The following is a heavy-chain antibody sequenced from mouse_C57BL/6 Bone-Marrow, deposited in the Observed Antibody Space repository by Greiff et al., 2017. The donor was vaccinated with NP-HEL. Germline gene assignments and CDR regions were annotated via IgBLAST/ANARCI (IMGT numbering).Heavy chain of an antibody. CDR2: IDPSDSYT. Sequence: QVQLQQPGAELVMPGASVKLSCKASGYTFTSYWMHWVKQRPGQGLEWIGEIDPSDSYTNYNQKFKGKSTLTVDKSSSTAYMQLSSLTSEDAAVYYCARALHYYGSSDDYVDYWGQGTTLTVSS. CDR1: GYTFTSYW. D-gene: IGHD1-1*01. V-gene: IGHV1-69*01. CDR3: ARALHYYGSSDDYVDY. J-gene: IGHJ2*01.